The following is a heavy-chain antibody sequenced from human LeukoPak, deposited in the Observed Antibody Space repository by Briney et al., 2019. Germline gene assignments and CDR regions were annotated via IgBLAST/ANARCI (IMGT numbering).Heavy chain of an antibody. CDR2: LYSGSST. D-gene: IGHD3-10*01. CDR1: GFTVSTNY. V-gene: IGHV3-53*01. J-gene: IGHJ2*01. CDR3: ARVGDHYHWYLDL. Sequence: GGSLRLSCAASGFTVSTNYMNWVRQAPGKGLEWVSILYSGSSTYYADSVKGRFTISRDDSKNTLYLKMNSLRAADTAVYYCARVGDHYHWYLDLWGRGTHVTVSS.